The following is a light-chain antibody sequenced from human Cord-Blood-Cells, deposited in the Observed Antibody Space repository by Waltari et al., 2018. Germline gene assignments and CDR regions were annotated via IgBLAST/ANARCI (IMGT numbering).Light chain of an antibody. J-gene: IGLJ2*01. Sequence: QSALTQPASVSGSPGQSLTISCTGTSSDVGGYNYASWYQQHPGKAPKLIIYDVSNRPSGVSNRFSGSKSGNTASLTISGLQAEDEADYYCSSYTSSSTVVFGGGTKLTVL. CDR3: SSYTSSSTVV. CDR2: DVS. V-gene: IGLV2-14*01. CDR1: SSDVGGYNY.